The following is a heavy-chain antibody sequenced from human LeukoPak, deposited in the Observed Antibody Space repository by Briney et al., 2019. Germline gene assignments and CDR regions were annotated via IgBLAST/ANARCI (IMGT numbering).Heavy chain of an antibody. CDR2: IIPILGIA. CDR3: ARVLWFGELNYYYYGMDV. V-gene: IGHV1-69*04. CDR1: GGTFSSCA. Sequence: ASVKVSCKAPGGTFSSCAISWVRQAPGQGLEWMGRIIPILGIANYAQKFQGRVTITADKSTSTAYMELSSLRSEDTAVYYCARVLWFGELNYYYYGMDVWGQGTTVTVSS. D-gene: IGHD3-10*01. J-gene: IGHJ6*02.